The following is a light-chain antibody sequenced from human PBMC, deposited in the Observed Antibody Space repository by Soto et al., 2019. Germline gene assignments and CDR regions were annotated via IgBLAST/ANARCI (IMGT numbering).Light chain of an antibody. Sequence: IVTTQSPATLSVTTGERATLSCRASQSVSSNLAWYQQKPGQAPRLLIYGASTRATGIPARFSGSGSGTEFTLTISSLQSEDFAVYYCQQYNNWPLTFGQGTKVDI. J-gene: IGKJ1*01. CDR3: QQYNNWPLT. CDR2: GAS. V-gene: IGKV3-15*01. CDR1: QSVSSN.